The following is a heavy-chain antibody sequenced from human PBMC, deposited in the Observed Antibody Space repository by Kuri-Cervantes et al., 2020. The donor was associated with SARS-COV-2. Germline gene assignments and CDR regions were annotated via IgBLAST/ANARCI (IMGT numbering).Heavy chain of an antibody. D-gene: IGHD4-23*01. CDR2: ISYDGSNK. V-gene: IGHV3-30-3*01. Sequence: GGSLRLSCAASGFTFSSYAMHWVRQAPGKGLEWVAVISYDGSNKYYADSVKGRFTISRDNSKNTLYLQMNSLRAEDTAVYYCAREAVVLDYWGQGTLVTVSS. CDR1: GFTFSSYA. J-gene: IGHJ4*02. CDR3: AREAVVLDY.